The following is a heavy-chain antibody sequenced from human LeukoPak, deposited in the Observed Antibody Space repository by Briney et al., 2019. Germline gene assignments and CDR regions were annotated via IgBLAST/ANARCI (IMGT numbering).Heavy chain of an antibody. J-gene: IGHJ5*02. CDR1: GGTFSSYA. D-gene: IGHD3-10*01. Sequence: SVKVSCKASGGTFSSYAISWVRQAPVQGLEWMGRIIPILGIANYAQKFQGRVTITADKSTSTAYMELSSLRSEDTAVYYCARLSATYGSGSYYEVDFSAWGQGTLVTVSS. V-gene: IGHV1-69*04. CDR2: IIPILGIA. CDR3: ARLSATYGSGSYYEVDFSA.